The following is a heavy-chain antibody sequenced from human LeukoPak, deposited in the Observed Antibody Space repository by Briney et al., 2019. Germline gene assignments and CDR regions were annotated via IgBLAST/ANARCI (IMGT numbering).Heavy chain of an antibody. CDR1: GGSFSGYY. CDR2: INHSGST. J-gene: IGHJ4*02. V-gene: IGHV4-34*01. CDR3: ARALGAPYYFDY. Sequence: SETLSLTCAVYGGSFSGYYWSWIRQPPGKGLEWIGEINHSGSTNYNPSLKSRVTISVDTSKSQFSLKLSSVTAADTAVYYCARALGAPYYFDYWGQGTLVTVSS. D-gene: IGHD3-10*01.